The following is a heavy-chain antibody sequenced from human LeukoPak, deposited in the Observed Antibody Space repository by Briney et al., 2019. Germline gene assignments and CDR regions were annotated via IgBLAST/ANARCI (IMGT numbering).Heavy chain of an antibody. V-gene: IGHV1-2*02. CDR2: INANSGDT. CDR1: GHTFTGYY. J-gene: IGHJ3*02. D-gene: IGHD3-22*01. CDR3: ASKWVTYYYNGSAYHYPTDVFDI. Sequence: ASVKVSCKASGHTFTGYYMHWVRQVPGQGLEWMGWINANSGDTNYAQKFQGRVTMTRDTSISTAYMELSRLRSDDTAVYYCASKWVTYYYNGSAYHYPTDVFDIWGQGTMATVSS.